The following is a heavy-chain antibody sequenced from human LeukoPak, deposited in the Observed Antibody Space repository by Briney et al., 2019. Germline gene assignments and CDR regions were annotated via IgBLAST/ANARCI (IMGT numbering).Heavy chain of an antibody. D-gene: IGHD6-19*01. V-gene: IGHV3-48*03. Sequence: GGSLRLSCAASGFTFSSYEMNWVRQAPGEGLQWVVCISSSGSTIYYADSVKGRFTISRDNAKNSLYLQMNSLKTEDTAVYYCTRDRIAVAGTFFDYWGQGTLVTVSS. CDR3: TRDRIAVAGTFFDY. CDR2: ISSSGSTI. CDR1: GFTFSSYE. J-gene: IGHJ4*02.